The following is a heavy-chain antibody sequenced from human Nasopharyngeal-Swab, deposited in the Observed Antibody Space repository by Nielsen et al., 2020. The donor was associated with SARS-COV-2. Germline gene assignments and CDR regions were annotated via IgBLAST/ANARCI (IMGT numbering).Heavy chain of an antibody. CDR1: GFTFSSYA. D-gene: IGHD1-26*01. J-gene: IGHJ3*02. CDR3: ASPYSGSYLDAFDT. V-gene: IGHV3-30-3*01. CDR2: ISYDGSNK. Sequence: GGSLRLSCAASGFTFSSYAMHWVRQAPGKGLEWVAVISYDGSNKYYADSVKGRFTISRDNSKNTLYLQMNSLRAEDTAVYYCASPYSGSYLDAFDTWGQGTMVTVSS.